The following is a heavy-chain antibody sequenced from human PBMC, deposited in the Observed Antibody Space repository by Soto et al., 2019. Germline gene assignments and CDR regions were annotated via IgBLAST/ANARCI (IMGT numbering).Heavy chain of an antibody. V-gene: IGHV1-69*13. CDR1: GCTFSSYA. CDR3: AKSRDGYSFYYYYGMDV. Sequence: SVKVSCKASGCTFSSYAISWVRQAPGQGLEWMGGIIPIFGTANYAQKFQGRVTITADESTSTAYMELSSLRSEDTAVYYCAKSRDGYSFYYYYGMDVWGQGTTVTVSS. CDR2: IIPIFGTA. D-gene: IGHD4-4*01. J-gene: IGHJ6*02.